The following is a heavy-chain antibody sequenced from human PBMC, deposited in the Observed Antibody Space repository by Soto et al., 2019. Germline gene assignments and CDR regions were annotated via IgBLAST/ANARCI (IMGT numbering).Heavy chain of an antibody. CDR1: GITFSSYA. CDR2: ISGSGDST. Sequence: EVQLLESGGGLVQPGGSLRLSCAASGITFSSYAMNWVRQAPGKGLEWVSVISGSGDSTYYADSVKGRFTISRDNSKNTLYLQMNSLRAEDTPVYYCAIRGSGSYFRYWGQGTLVTVSS. J-gene: IGHJ4*02. V-gene: IGHV3-23*01. D-gene: IGHD1-26*01. CDR3: AIRGSGSYFRY.